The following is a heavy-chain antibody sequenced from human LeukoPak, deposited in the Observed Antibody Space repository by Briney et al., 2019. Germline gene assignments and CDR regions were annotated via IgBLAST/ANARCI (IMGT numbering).Heavy chain of an antibody. Sequence: PSQTLSLTCTVSGGSISSGGYYWSWIRQPPGKGLEWIGYIYHSGSTYYNPSLKSRVTISVDRSKNQFSLKLSSVTAADTAVYYCARNVGAITDFDYWGQGTLVTVSS. CDR1: GGSISSGGYY. V-gene: IGHV4-30-2*01. D-gene: IGHD1-26*01. CDR3: ARNVGAITDFDY. CDR2: IYHSGST. J-gene: IGHJ4*02.